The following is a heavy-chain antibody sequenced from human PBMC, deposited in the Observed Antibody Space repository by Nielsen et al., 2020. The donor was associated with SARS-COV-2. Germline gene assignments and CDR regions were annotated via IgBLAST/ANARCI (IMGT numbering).Heavy chain of an antibody. CDR2: IGTAGDT. Sequence: GESLKISCAASGFTFSSYYMHWVRQATGKGLEWVSAIGTAGDTYYPGSVKGRFTISRENAKNSLYLQMNSLRAGDTAVYYCARGMDIAAAGTMGYYYGMDVWGQGTTVTVSS. CDR3: ARGMDIAAAGTMGYYYGMDV. J-gene: IGHJ6*02. V-gene: IGHV3-13*04. CDR1: GFTFSSYY. D-gene: IGHD6-13*01.